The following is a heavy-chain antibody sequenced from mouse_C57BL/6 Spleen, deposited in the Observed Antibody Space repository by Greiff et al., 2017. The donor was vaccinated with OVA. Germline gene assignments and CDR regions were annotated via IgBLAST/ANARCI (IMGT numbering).Heavy chain of an antibody. J-gene: IGHJ2*01. V-gene: IGHV1-42*01. CDR2: INPSTGGT. Sequence: EVQLQQSGPELVKPGASVKISCKASGYSFTGYYMNWVKQSPEKSLEWIGEINPSTGGTTYNQKFKAKATLTVDKSSSTAYMQLKSLTSEDSAVYYCARSGWAYFDYWGQGTTLTVSS. CDR3: ARSGWAYFDY. CDR1: GYSFTGYY. D-gene: IGHD3-3*01.